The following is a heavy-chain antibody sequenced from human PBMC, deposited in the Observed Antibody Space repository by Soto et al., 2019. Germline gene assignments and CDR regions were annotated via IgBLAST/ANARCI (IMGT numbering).Heavy chain of an antibody. CDR3: ARTTAVPNTHRSRCFFDY. CDR1: GGSVSNKTYY. D-gene: IGHD4-17*01. CDR2: VYYSGTT. Sequence: SETLSLTCSVSGGSVSNKTYYWSWIRQPPGKRLEWIGYVYYSGTTNYNPTLKSRVTIAVDLSKKKFSLRLSSVTTADTALYYCARTTAVPNTHRSRCFFDYWGQGTQVTVSS. V-gene: IGHV4-61*01. J-gene: IGHJ4*02.